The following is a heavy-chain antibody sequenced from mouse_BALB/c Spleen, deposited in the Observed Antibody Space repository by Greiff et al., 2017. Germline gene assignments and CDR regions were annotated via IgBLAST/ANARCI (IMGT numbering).Heavy chain of an antibody. D-gene: IGHD1-2*01. J-gene: IGHJ2*01. CDR1: GYSITSDYA. CDR3: ARRDYYGSFDY. CDR2: ISYSGST. V-gene: IGHV3-2*02. Sequence: EVKVEESGPGLVKPSQSLSLTCTVTGYSITSDYAWNWIRQFPGNKLEWMGYISYSGSTSYNPSLKSRISITRDTSKNQFFLKLNSVTTEDTATYYCARRDYYGSFDYWGQGTTLTVSS.